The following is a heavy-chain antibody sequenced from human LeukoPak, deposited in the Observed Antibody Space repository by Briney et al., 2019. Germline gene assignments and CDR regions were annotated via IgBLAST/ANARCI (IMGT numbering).Heavy chain of an antibody. CDR2: IYYSGST. CDR3: ARVRYYYDSSGYGAAFDI. D-gene: IGHD3-22*01. CDR1: GGSISSGDYY. V-gene: IGHV4-30-4*01. Sequence: SETLSLTCTVSGGSISSGDYYWSWIRQPPGKGLEWIGYIYYSGSTYYNPSLKSRVTISVDTSKNQFSLKLSSVTAADTAVYYCARVRYYYDSSGYGAAFDIWGQGTMVTVSS. J-gene: IGHJ3*02.